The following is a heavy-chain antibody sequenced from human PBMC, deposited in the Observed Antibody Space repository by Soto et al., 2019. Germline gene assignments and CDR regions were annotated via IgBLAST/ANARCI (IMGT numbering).Heavy chain of an antibody. Sequence: ASVKVPRKASGYTFTGDYIHGLRQGPGRGLEWVGWINPNSGGTYYAQKFQSWSTITRNTSITSAYLELSGLTCNAAAVHYAARHNKISRYQFNLDVFGEGT. V-gene: IGHV1-2*04. J-gene: IGHJ6*02. CDR3: ARHNKISRYQFNLDV. CDR2: INPNSGGT. CDR1: GYTFTGDY. D-gene: IGHD3-16*02.